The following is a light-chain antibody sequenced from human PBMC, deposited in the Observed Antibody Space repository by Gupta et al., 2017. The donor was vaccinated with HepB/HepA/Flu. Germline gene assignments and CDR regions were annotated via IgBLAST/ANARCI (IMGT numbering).Light chain of an antibody. V-gene: IGLV2-23*02. J-gene: IGLJ2*01. Sequence: QSALTQPASVSGSPGQSITISCTGTGRDVGGYNLVSWYQQHPGKAPKLLIYEVSRRPSGVSHRFSGSKSGNTASLTISGLQAEDEANYYCSSYASGSRNVIFGGGTKLTIL. CDR1: GRDVGGYNL. CDR2: EVS. CDR3: SSYASGSRNVI.